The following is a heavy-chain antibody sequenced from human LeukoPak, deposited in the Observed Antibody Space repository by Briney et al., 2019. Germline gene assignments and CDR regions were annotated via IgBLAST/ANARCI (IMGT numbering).Heavy chain of an antibody. CDR3: ARGLSAAASRNYFDY. D-gene: IGHD6-13*01. V-gene: IGHV3-53*01. Sequence: GGSLRLSCAASGFTVSSNYMSWVRQAPGKGLEWVSAIYSGGSTYYADSVEGRFTISRDNSKNTLYLQMNSLRAEDTAVYYCARGLSAAASRNYFDYWGQGTLVTVSS. CDR1: GFTVSSNY. J-gene: IGHJ4*02. CDR2: IYSGGST.